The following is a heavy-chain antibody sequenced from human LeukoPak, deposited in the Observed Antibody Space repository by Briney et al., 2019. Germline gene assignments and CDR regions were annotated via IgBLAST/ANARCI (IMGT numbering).Heavy chain of an antibody. J-gene: IGHJ4*02. CDR3: ARDEYDGDY. CDR1: GYTFISYY. D-gene: IGHD3-3*01. CDR2: INPSSGST. Sequence: ASVKVSCKASGYTFISYYMHWVRQAPGQGLEWTGIINPSSGSTTYAQKFQGRVTVTRDTSTSTVYMELSSLRSEDTAVYYCARDEYDGDYWGQGTLVTVSS. V-gene: IGHV1-46*01.